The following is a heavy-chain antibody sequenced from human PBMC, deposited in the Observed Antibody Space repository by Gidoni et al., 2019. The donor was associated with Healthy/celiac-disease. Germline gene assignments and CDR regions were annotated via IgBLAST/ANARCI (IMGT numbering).Heavy chain of an antibody. CDR2: FCSSGSTI. CDR3: ARGPRAYYYGSGSLRWGP. Sequence: EVQLVESGGGLVQPGGSLRLSCAASGCTFSSYERNWVRQAPGKGREWVAYFCSSGSTIYYADSVKGRFTISRDNAKNSLYLQMNSLRAEDTAVYYCARGPRAYYYGSGSLRWGPWGQGTLVTVSS. CDR1: GCTFSSYE. V-gene: IGHV3-48*03. J-gene: IGHJ5*02. D-gene: IGHD3-10*01.